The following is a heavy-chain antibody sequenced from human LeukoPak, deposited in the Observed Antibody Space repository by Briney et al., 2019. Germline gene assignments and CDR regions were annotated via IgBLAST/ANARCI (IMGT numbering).Heavy chain of an antibody. J-gene: IGHJ6*03. D-gene: IGHD5-12*01. V-gene: IGHV3-30*18. CDR3: AKEPFESYSGYDFHSYYYMDV. CDR1: GFGVSSNY. CDR2: ISYDGNNK. Sequence: GGSLRLSCAASGFGVSSNYMSWVRQAPGKGLEWVAIISYDGNNKYYADSVKGRFTISRDNSKNTLFLSMNSLRIEDMAVYYCAKEPFESYSGYDFHSYYYMDVWGKGTTVTVSS.